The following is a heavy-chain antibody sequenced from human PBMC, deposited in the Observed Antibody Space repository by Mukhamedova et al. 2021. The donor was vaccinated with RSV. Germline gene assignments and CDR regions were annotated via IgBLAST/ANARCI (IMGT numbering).Heavy chain of an antibody. Sequence: EWIGYIYYSGSTYYNPSLKSRVTISVDTSKNQFSLKLSSVTAADTAVYYCARVLYPTVTTGSYFDYWSQGTLVTVSS. CDR2: IYYSGST. CDR3: ARVLYPTVTTGSYFDY. D-gene: IGHD4-17*01. V-gene: IGHV4-31*02. J-gene: IGHJ4*02.